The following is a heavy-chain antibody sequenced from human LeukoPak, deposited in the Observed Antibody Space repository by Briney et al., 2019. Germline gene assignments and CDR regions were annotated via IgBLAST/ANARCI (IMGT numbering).Heavy chain of an antibody. CDR2: ISGSGGST. J-gene: IGHJ4*02. CDR1: GFTFSSYA. D-gene: IGHD6-19*01. CDR3: ARGPRASGWTYFDY. V-gene: IGHV3-23*01. Sequence: GGSLRLSCAASGFTFSSYAMSWVRQALGKGLEWVSVISGSGGSTYSAESVKGRFTISRDNSKNTLYLQMNSLRVEDTAVYYCARGPRASGWTYFDYWGQGTLVTVSS.